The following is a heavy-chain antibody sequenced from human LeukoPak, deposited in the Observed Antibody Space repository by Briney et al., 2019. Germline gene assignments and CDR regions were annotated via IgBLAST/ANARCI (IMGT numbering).Heavy chain of an antibody. V-gene: IGHV3-48*03. Sequence: QPGGSLRLSCAASGFTFSSYEMNWVRQAPGKGLEWVSYISSSGRTFYYADSVKGRFTISRDNGKNSLYLQMNSLRVEDTAVYYCVRDSRGSSWFFDYWGQGALVTVSS. J-gene: IGHJ4*02. CDR2: ISSSGRTF. D-gene: IGHD6-13*01. CDR1: GFTFSSYE. CDR3: VRDSRGSSWFFDY.